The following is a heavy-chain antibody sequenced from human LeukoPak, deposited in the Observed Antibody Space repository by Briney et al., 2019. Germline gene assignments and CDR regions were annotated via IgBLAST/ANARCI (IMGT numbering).Heavy chain of an antibody. CDR2: INPNSGGT. CDR1: GGTFSSYA. D-gene: IGHD1-26*01. J-gene: IGHJ4*02. V-gene: IGHV1-2*02. CDR3: ARTFTTHFDY. Sequence: ASVKVSCKASGGTFSSYAISWVRQAPGQGLEWMGWINPNSGGTNYAQKFQGRATMTRDTSISTAYMELSRLRSDDTAVYYCARTFTTHFDYWGQGTLVTVSS.